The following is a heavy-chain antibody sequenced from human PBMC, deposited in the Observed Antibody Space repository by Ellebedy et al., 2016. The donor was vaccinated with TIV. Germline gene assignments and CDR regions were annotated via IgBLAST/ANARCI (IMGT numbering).Heavy chain of an antibody. CDR1: GFTFSSYS. D-gene: IGHD3-22*01. V-gene: IGHV3-48*01. J-gene: IGHJ5*02. CDR2: ISSSSSTI. Sequence: GGSLRLXXAASGFTFSSYSMNWVRQAPGKGLEWVSYISSSSSTIYYADSVKGRFTISRDNAKNSLYLQMNSLRAEDTAVYYCANDPQEIYDSSFDPWGQGTLVTVSS. CDR3: ANDPQEIYDSSFDP.